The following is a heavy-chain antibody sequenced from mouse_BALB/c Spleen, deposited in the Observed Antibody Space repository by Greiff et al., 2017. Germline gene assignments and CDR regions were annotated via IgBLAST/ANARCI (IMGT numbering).Heavy chain of an antibody. CDR3: TRGNRYEGD. Sequence: QVQLQQPGAELVKPGASVKMSCKASGYTFTSYWMHWVKQRPGQGLEWIGVIDPSDSYTSYNQKFKGKATLTVDTSSSTAYMQLSSLTSEDSAVYYCTRGNRYEGDWGQGTTLTVSS. V-gene: IGHV1S127*01. D-gene: IGHD2-14*01. CDR1: GYTFTSYW. CDR2: IDPSDSYT. J-gene: IGHJ2*01.